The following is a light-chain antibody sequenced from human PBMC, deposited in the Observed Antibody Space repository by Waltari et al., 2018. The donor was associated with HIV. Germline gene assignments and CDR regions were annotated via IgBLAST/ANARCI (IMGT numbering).Light chain of an antibody. Sequence: DIQMTQSPSSVSASVGDRVTITCRASQDISTWLVWYQQKPGKAPKLLIYAASSLQSGVPSRFSGSGSGTDFTLTIITLQPEDFATYYCQQANSFPYTFGQGTKLEIK. J-gene: IGKJ2*01. CDR3: QQANSFPYT. CDR1: QDISTW. V-gene: IGKV1-12*01. CDR2: AAS.